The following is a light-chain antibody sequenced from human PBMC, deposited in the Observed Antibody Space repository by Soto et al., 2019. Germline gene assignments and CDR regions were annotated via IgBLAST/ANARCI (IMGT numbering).Light chain of an antibody. V-gene: IGLV1-44*01. J-gene: IGLJ2*01. CDR1: SSNIGSNT. CDR2: SAD. Sequence: QSVLTQPPSASATPGQRVTISCSGSSSNIGSNTVNWYQQLPGTAPKLLIYSADQRPSGVTDRFSGSTSGTSASLAISGLHSEEEADYYCAAWDDSLNGVVFGGGTKVTVL. CDR3: AAWDDSLNGVV.